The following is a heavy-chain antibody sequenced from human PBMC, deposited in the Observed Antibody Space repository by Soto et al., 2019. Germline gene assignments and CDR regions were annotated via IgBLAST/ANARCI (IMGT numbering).Heavy chain of an antibody. V-gene: IGHV3-30-3*01. CDR2: MAYDGNRE. D-gene: IGHD1-26*01. CDR3: ARVGGSFYGSWDS. J-gene: IGHJ4*02. CDR1: GFTFSMYV. Sequence: QVQLVESGGGVVQPGRSLRLSCAASGFTFSMYVMHWVRQAPGKGLEWVAVMAYDGNREYYGDSVKGRFFVSRDNSKNTLYLQMNSLRPEDTAVYYRARVGGSFYGSWDSWGQGALVTVSS.